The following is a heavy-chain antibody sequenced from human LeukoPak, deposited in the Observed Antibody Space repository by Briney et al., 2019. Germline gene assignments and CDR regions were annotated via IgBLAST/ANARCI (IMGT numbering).Heavy chain of an antibody. D-gene: IGHD6-13*01. CDR1: GGSISISSGGYY. J-gene: IGHJ3*02. V-gene: IGHV4-31*03. Sequence: SQTLSLTCTVSGGSISISSGGYYWSWIRQHPGKGLEWIGYIYYSGSTYYNPSLESRVIISVDMSKNQFSLKLSSVTAADTAVYYCARFKGIAAASGIRNAFDIWGQGTMVTVSS. CDR3: ARFKGIAAASGIRNAFDI. CDR2: IYYSGST.